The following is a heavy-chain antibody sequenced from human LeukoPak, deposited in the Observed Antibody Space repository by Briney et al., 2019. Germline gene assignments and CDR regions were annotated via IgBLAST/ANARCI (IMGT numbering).Heavy chain of an antibody. J-gene: IGHJ3*02. CDR3: AFPLKWFGELRGAFDI. V-gene: IGHV3-48*04. CDR1: GFTFSSYS. Sequence: GGSLRLSCAASGFTFSSYSMNWVRQAPGKGLEWVSYISSSSSTIYYADSVKGRFTISRDNAKNSLYLQMNSLRAEDTAVYYCAFPLKWFGELRGAFDIWGQGTMVTVSS. D-gene: IGHD3-10*01. CDR2: ISSSSSTI.